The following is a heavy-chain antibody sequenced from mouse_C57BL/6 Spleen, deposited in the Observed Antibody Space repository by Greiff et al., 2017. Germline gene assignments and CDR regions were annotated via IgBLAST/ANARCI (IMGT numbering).Heavy chain of an antibody. CDR1: GYSITSGYY. V-gene: IGHV3-6*01. CDR2: ISYDGSN. CDR3: ARDGYDYNSYFDV. J-gene: IGHJ1*03. D-gene: IGHD2-4*01. Sequence: EVKLVESGPGLVKPSQSLSLTCSVTGYSITSGYYWNWIRQFPGNKLEWMGYISYDGSNNYNPSLKNRISITRDTSKNQFFLQLNSVTTEDTSTYDCARDGYDYNSYFDVWGTGTTVTVSS.